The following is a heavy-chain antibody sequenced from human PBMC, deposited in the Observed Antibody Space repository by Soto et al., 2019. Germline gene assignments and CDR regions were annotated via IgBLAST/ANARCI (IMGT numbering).Heavy chain of an antibody. J-gene: IGHJ3*02. Sequence: GASVKVSCKASGYTFTGYYMHWVRQAPGQRLEWMGWINAGNGNTKYSQKFQGRVTITRDTSASTAYMELSSLRSEDTAVYYCARDQGYSYGYPHDAFDIWGQGTMGTVSS. CDR1: GYTFTGYY. D-gene: IGHD5-18*01. CDR2: INAGNGNT. V-gene: IGHV1-3*01. CDR3: ARDQGYSYGYPHDAFDI.